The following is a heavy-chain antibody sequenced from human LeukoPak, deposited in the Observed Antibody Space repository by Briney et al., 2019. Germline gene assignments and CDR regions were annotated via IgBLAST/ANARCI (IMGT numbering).Heavy chain of an antibody. V-gene: IGHV5-51*01. J-gene: IGHJ5*02. Sequence: GESLKISCKGSGYSFTSYWIGWVRQMPGKGLEWMGIIYPGDSDTTYSPSFQGQVTISVDKSISTAYLQWSSLKASDTAMYYCARSGGCSGGSCYPHNNWFDPWGQGTLVTVSS. CDR2: IYPGDSDT. D-gene: IGHD2-15*01. CDR1: GYSFTSYW. CDR3: ARSGGCSGGSCYPHNNWFDP.